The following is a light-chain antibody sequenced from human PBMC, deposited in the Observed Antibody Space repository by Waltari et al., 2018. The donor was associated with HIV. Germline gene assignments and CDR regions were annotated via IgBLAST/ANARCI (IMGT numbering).Light chain of an antibody. CDR3: QQYNNLPRT. V-gene: IGKV3-15*01. Sequence: EVVLTQSPGTVSVSPGARATLSCRTSQSIGNNLVWYQMKPGQAPRLVIYDSSTRATGIPARFSGSGSGTEFTLTISSLQSEDFAVYFCQQYNNLPRTFGQGTKVEI. J-gene: IGKJ1*01. CDR1: QSIGNN. CDR2: DSS.